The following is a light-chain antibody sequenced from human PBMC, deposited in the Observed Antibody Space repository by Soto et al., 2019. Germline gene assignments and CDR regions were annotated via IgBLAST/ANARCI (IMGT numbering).Light chain of an antibody. J-gene: IGLJ2*01. CDR2: VKSDGSH. V-gene: IGLV4-69*01. CDR3: QAWDTDTVI. Sequence: QPVLTQSPSASASLGASVRLTCTLSSGHSNYAIAWHQQQPEKGPRCLMKVKSDGSHNKEDGIPDRFSGSSSGAERYLSISSLQSEDEAEYYCQAWDTDTVIFGGGTKLTVL. CDR1: SGHSNYA.